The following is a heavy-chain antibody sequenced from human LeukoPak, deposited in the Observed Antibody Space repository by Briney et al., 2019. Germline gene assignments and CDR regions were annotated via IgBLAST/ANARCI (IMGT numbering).Heavy chain of an antibody. J-gene: IGHJ3*02. V-gene: IGHV4-39*07. Sequence: NSSETLSLTCTVSGGSISGSSYYWGWIRQPPGKGLEWIGSIYYSGSTYYNPSLKSRVTISVDTSKNQFSLKLSSVTAADTAVYYCARESGGATTSHDAFDIWGQGTMVTVSS. CDR2: IYYSGST. CDR1: GGSISGSSYY. CDR3: ARESGGATTSHDAFDI. D-gene: IGHD1-26*01.